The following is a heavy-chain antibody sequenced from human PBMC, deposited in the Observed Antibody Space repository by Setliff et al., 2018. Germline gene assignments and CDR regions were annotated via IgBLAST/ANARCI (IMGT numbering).Heavy chain of an antibody. Sequence: ASVKVSCKTSGYTFTDYGISWVRQAPGQRLEWVGWISASNDETDYAQKFRGRVTMTTDTSTSTAYMEMRSPTSDDTAVYYCARDEIRPITPDYWGQGTLVTVSS. D-gene: IGHD1-20*01. CDR3: ARDEIRPITPDY. V-gene: IGHV1-18*01. CDR1: GYTFTDYG. CDR2: ISASNDET. J-gene: IGHJ4*02.